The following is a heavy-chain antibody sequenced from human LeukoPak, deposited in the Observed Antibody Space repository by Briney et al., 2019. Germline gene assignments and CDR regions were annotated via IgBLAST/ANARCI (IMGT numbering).Heavy chain of an antibody. CDR2: ISSSGSTI. V-gene: IGHV3-48*04. J-gene: IGHJ4*02. D-gene: IGHD3-10*01. CDR1: GFTFSSYW. Sequence: GGSLRLSCAASGFTFSSYWMSWVRQAPGKGLEWVSYISSSGSTIYYADSVKGRFTISRDNAKNSLYLQMNSLRAEDTAVYYCARDVTMVRGDDYWGRGTLVTVSS. CDR3: ARDVTMVRGDDY.